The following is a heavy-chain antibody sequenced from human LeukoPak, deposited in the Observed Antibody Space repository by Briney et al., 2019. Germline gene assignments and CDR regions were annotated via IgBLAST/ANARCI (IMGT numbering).Heavy chain of an antibody. CDR2: ISGRGGTT. CDR1: GFMFSSYA. J-gene: IGHJ4*02. V-gene: IGHV3-23*01. CDR3: AKSSYYDSSGYYYTNY. D-gene: IGHD3-22*01. Sequence: PGGSLRLSCASSGFMFSSYAMTWVRQAPGKGLEWVSGISGRGGTTHYADSVKGRFAISRDNSKNTLYLQMNSLRAEDTAVYYCAKSSYYDSSGYYYTNYWGQGTLVTVSS.